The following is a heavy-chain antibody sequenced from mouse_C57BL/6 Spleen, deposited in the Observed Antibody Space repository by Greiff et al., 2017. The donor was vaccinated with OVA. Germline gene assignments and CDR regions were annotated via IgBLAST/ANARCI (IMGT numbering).Heavy chain of an antibody. CDR1: GFTFTDYY. Sequence: EVKLMESGGGLVQPGGSLSLSCAASGFTFTDYYMSWVRQPPGKALEWLGFIRNKANGYTTEYSASVKGRFTISRDNSQSILYLQMNALRAEDSATYYCARTSSSGCFDYWGQGTTLTVSS. J-gene: IGHJ2*01. CDR2: IRNKANGYTT. D-gene: IGHD3-2*02. CDR3: ARTSSSGCFDY. V-gene: IGHV7-3*01.